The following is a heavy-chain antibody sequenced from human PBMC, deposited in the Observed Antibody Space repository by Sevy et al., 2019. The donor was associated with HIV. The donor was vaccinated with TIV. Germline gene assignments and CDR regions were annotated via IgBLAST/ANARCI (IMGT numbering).Heavy chain of an antibody. V-gene: IGHV3-64D*06. J-gene: IGHJ6*02. CDR2: ISSDGVST. CDR1: GFSFSNSA. D-gene: IGHD3-3*01. CDR3: VKDPDYSFWRVDYGMDV. Sequence: GGSLRLSCSGSGFSFSNSAMNWVRQTPGKGLKYVSAISSDGVSTYYTDSVRGRFTISRDNSKNTLYLQMSSLRVEDTAVYYCVKDPDYSFWRVDYGMDVWGQGTMVTVSS.